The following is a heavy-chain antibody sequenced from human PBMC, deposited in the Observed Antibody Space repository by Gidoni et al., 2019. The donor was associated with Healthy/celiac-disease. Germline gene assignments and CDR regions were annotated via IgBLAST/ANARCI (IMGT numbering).Heavy chain of an antibody. Sequence: EVQLVESGGGLVQPGGSLRLSCAASGFTFSSDWLSWVRQAPGKGLEWVANIKQAGSEKYYVDSVKGRFTISRDNAKNSLYLQMNSLRAEDTAVYYCARGVADYWGQGTLVTVSS. J-gene: IGHJ4*02. CDR3: ARGVADY. CDR2: IKQAGSEK. V-gene: IGHV3-7*04. CDR1: GFTFSSDW.